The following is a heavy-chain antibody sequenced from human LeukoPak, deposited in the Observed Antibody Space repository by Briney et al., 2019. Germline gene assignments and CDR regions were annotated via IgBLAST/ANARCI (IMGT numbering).Heavy chain of an antibody. Sequence: SETLSLTCAVYGGAFRDYYWTWLRLPPGKGLEWIGEITHSGRTNYNPSLKSRVSISVDMAKKQFSLNLNSVTAADTAVYYCARGPRIVPADDGYYYMDVWGAGTTVTVSS. J-gene: IGHJ6*03. D-gene: IGHD2-2*01. CDR2: ITHSGRT. CDR1: GGAFRDYY. CDR3: ARGPRIVPADDGYYYMDV. V-gene: IGHV4-34*01.